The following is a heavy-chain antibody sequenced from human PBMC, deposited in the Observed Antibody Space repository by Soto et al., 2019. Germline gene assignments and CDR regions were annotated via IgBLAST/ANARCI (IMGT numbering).Heavy chain of an antibody. CDR2: MSSTGSFM. V-gene: IGHV3-21*01. CDR1: GFTFSHYS. J-gene: IGHJ6*03. Sequence: EVQLVESGGGLVKPGESLRLACAASGFTFSHYSMNWVRQAPGKGLEWVSSMSSTGSFMYYADSVKGRFTISRDSAKELLYQHMNNLEAEDTAGSYFAEGGGITGVDYMDVWGKGTTVIVSS. D-gene: IGHD2-8*02. CDR3: AEGGGITGVDYMDV.